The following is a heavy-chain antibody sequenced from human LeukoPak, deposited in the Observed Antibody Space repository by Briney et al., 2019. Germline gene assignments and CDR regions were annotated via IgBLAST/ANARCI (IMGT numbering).Heavy chain of an antibody. J-gene: IGHJ4*02. CDR3: ASASSHRIAAGGDY. D-gene: IGHD6-13*01. CDR1: GFTFSSSA. V-gene: IGHV3-30*07. Sequence: GGSLRLSCAASGFTFSSSAMHWVRQAPGKGLEWLAVFSRDGINTYYTDSVKGRFTISRDNAKKTLYLQMTSLRTEDTAVYYCASASSHRIAAGGDYWGQGILVTVSS. CDR2: FSRDGINT.